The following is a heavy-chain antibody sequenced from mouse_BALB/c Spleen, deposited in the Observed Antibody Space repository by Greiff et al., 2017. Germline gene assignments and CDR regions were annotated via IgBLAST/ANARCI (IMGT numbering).Heavy chain of an antibody. CDR3: ARKGVFYAMDY. V-gene: IGHV14-3*02. J-gene: IGHJ4*01. Sequence: EVQLQQSGAELVKPGASVKLSCTASGFNIKDAYMHWVKQRPEQGLEWIGRIDPANGNTKYDPKFQGKATITADTSSNTAYLQLSSLTSEDTAVYYCARKGVFYAMDYWGQGTSVTVSS. CDR2: IDPANGNT. CDR1: GFNIKDAY.